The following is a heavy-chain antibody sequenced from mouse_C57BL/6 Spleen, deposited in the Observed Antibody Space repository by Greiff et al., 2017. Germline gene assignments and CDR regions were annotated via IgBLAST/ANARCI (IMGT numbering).Heavy chain of an antibody. Sequence: EVQLQQSGPELVKPGASVKIPCKASGYTFTDYNMDWVKQSHGKSLEWIGDINPNNGGTIYNQKLKGKATLTVDKSSSTAYMELRSLTSEDTAVYYCARERAYYSNFRDYAMDYWGQGTSVTVSS. CDR1: GYTFTDYN. CDR2: INPNNGGT. V-gene: IGHV1-18*01. D-gene: IGHD2-5*01. CDR3: ARERAYYSNFRDYAMDY. J-gene: IGHJ4*01.